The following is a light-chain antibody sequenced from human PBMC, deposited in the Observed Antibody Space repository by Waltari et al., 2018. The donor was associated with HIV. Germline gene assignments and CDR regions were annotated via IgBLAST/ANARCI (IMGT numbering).Light chain of an antibody. CDR3: QQYNSSPT. Sequence: EILMWQSPATLAVSPGDRATLSCKASQSAATNIAWYQQKPGQPIRLLIYGAGTTATGVSERFSGSGSGTDFTLTINNLQSDDSAVYFWQQYNSSPTFGQGTKVEV. V-gene: IGKV3-15*01. CDR1: QSAATN. J-gene: IGKJ2*01. CDR2: GAG.